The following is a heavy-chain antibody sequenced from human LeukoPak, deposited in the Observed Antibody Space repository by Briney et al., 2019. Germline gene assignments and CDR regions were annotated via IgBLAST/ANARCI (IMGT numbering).Heavy chain of an antibody. D-gene: IGHD6-19*01. CDR3: ARRIAVATNHGYYFDY. CDR2: INWNGGST. J-gene: IGHJ4*02. Sequence: GGSLRLSCAASGFTFDDYGMSWVRQAPGKGLEWVSGINWNGGSTGYADSVKGRFTISRDNAKNSLYLQMNSLRAEDTALYYCARRIAVATNHGYYFDYWGQGTLVTVSS. CDR1: GFTFDDYG. V-gene: IGHV3-20*04.